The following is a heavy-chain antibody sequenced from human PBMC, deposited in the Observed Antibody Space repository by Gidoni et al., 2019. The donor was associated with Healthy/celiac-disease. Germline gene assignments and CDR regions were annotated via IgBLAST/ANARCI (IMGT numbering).Heavy chain of an antibody. J-gene: IGHJ4*02. CDR3: ARENSGSYYLFDY. Sequence: QVQLVESGGGVVQPGRSLRLSCAASGFTFSTYAMHWVRQAPGKGLEWVAVISYDGTNKYYADSVKGRFTISRDNSKNTLYLQMNSLRAEDTAVYYCARENSGSYYLFDYWGQGTLVTVSS. CDR2: ISYDGTNK. D-gene: IGHD1-26*01. V-gene: IGHV3-30-3*01. CDR1: GFTFSTYA.